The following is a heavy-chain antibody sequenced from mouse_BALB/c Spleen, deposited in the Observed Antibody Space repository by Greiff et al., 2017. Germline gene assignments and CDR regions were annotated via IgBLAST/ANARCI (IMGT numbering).Heavy chain of an antibody. J-gene: IGHJ3*01. CDR2: ISSGGGNT. CDR3: ASPYDYDEAWFAY. D-gene: IGHD2-4*01. CDR1: GFTFSSYT. Sequence: EVMLVESGGGLVKPGGSLKLSCAASGFTFSSYTMSWVRQTPEKRLEWVATISSGGGNTYYPDSVKGRFTISRDNAKNNLYLQMSSLRSEDTALYYCASPYDYDEAWFAYWGQGTLVTVSA. V-gene: IGHV5-9*03.